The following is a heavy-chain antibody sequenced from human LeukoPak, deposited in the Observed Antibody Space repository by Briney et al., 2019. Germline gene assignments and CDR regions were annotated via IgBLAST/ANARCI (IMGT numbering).Heavy chain of an antibody. J-gene: IGHJ3*02. CDR2: ISAHNGNA. D-gene: IGHD2-15*01. CDR3: ASRIRLDAFDI. V-gene: IGHV1-18*04. Sequence: ASVKVSCKASGYTFTSYGISWVRQAPGQGLEWMGWISAHNGNANYAQKLQGRVTMTTDTSTSTAYMELRSLRSDDTAVYYCASRIRLDAFDIWGQGTMVTVSS. CDR1: GYTFTSYG.